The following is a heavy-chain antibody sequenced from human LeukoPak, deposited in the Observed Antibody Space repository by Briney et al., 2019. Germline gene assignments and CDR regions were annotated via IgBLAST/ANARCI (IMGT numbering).Heavy chain of an antibody. D-gene: IGHD6-13*01. Sequence: GGSLKISRKGSGYSFTRYWIGRVRQMSGKGLGGVGILYPGDSDTRYSPSFQGQVSISADKSISTAYRQWSSLKASDTAMYYCAKGDESSSWPRFDYWGQRTLVTVSS. CDR2: LYPGDSDT. J-gene: IGHJ4*02. CDR1: GYSFTRYW. V-gene: IGHV5-51*01. CDR3: AKGDESSSWPRFDY.